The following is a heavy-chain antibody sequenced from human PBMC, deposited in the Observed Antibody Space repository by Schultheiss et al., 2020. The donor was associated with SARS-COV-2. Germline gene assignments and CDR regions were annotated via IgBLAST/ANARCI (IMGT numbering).Heavy chain of an antibody. CDR3: ARDRGYDYVWGSYYDI. J-gene: IGHJ3*02. CDR1: GFTFSSYA. Sequence: GGSLRLSCAASGFTFSSYAMSWVRQAPGKGLEWVAVISYDGSNKYYADSVKGRFTISRDNSKNTLYLQMNSLRAEDTAVYYCARDRGYDYVWGSYYDIWGQGTMVTVSS. CDR2: ISYDGSNK. D-gene: IGHD3-16*01. V-gene: IGHV3-30*03.